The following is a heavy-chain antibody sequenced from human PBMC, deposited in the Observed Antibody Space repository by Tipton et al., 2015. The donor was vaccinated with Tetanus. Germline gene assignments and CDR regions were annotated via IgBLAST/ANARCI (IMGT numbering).Heavy chain of an antibody. J-gene: IGHJ6*02. CDR3: VTNWGSGNYGLDV. CDR2: VSYSGRT. V-gene: IGHV4-61*08. CDR1: RGSVRSGDYS. D-gene: IGHD7-27*01. Sequence: TLSLTCSVSRGSVRSGDYSWNWIRQPPGKGLEWLAYVSYSGRTNSNYSLKDRITISQDTSKNQFSLKLTSVTAADTAVYYCVTNWGSGNYGLDVWGQGTTVTVSS.